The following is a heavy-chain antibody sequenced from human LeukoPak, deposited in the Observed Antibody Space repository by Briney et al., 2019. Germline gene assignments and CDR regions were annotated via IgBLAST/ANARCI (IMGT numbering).Heavy chain of an antibody. V-gene: IGHV4-59*01. Sequence: SETLSLTCTVSGGSISSYYWSWIRQPPGKGLEWIGYIYYRGSTNYNPSLKSRVTISVDTSKNQFSLKLSSVTAADTAVYYCARSRATVAFDIWGQGTMVTVSS. D-gene: IGHD1-26*01. CDR3: ARSRATVAFDI. CDR2: IYYRGST. CDR1: GGSISSYY. J-gene: IGHJ3*02.